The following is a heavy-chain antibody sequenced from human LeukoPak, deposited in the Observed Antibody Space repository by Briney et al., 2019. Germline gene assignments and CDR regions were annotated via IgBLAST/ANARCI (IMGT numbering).Heavy chain of an antibody. Sequence: PSETLSLTRTVSGGSISSGVYYWSWIRQPPGKGLEWMGYIYYSGSTYYNPSLKSRVTISVGTSKNQFSLKLSSVTAADTAVYHCARDSFSELGIFYYYYGMDVWGKGTTVTVSS. CDR2: IYYSGST. D-gene: IGHD7-27*01. CDR1: GGSISSGVYY. V-gene: IGHV4-30-4*01. CDR3: ARDSFSELGIFYYYYGMDV. J-gene: IGHJ6*04.